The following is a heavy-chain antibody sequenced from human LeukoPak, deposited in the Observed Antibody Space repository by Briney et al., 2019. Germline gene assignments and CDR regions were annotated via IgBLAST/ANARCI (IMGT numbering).Heavy chain of an antibody. CDR1: GYTFTSYD. Sequence: ASVKVSCKASGYTFTSYDINWVRQATGQGREWMGWMNPNSGNTGYAQKFQGRVTMTRNTSISAAYMELSSLRSEDTAVYYCARGIYPLRFLEWLPFDYWGQGTLVTVSS. J-gene: IGHJ4*02. D-gene: IGHD3-3*01. CDR2: MNPNSGNT. V-gene: IGHV1-8*01. CDR3: ARGIYPLRFLEWLPFDY.